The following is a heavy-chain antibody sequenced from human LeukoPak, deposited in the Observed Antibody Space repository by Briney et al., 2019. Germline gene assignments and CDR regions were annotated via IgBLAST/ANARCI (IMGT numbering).Heavy chain of an antibody. V-gene: IGHV1-69*06. J-gene: IGHJ5*02. Sequence: SVKVSCKASGGTFSSYAIIWVRQAPGQGLEWMGGIIPIFGTANYAQNFQGRVTITADKSTSTAYMELNSLRSEDTAVYYCARARVLVHSHAYNWFDPWGQGTLVTVSS. CDR1: GGTFSSYA. CDR2: IIPIFGTA. CDR3: ARARVLVHSHAYNWFDP. D-gene: IGHD5-18*01.